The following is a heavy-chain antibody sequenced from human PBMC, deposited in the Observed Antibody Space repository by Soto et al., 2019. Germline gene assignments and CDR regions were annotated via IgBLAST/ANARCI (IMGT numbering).Heavy chain of an antibody. D-gene: IGHD6-19*01. J-gene: IGHJ4*02. CDR1: GYTFTGYY. CDR3: ARPPGYISDWYYFDL. Sequence: ASVKVSCKASGYTFTGYYMHWVRQAPGQGFEWMGRISPKSGGTNYAQKFQGRATMTWDTSLNTAYMELSSLISEDTAVYYCARPPGYISDWYYFDLWGQGTLVTVSS. V-gene: IGHV1-2*02. CDR2: ISPKSGGT.